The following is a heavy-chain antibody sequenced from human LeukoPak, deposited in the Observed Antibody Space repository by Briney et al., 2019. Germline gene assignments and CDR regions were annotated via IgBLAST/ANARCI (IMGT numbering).Heavy chain of an antibody. CDR2: INHSGST. D-gene: IGHD2-21*02. CDR1: GGSFSGYY. CDR3: ARARILVVTRQIRWFDP. J-gene: IGHJ5*02. Sequence: SETLSLTCAVYGGSFSGYYWSWIRQPPGKGLEWIGEINHSGSTNYNPSLKSRVTISVDTSKNQFSLKLSSVTAADTAVYYCARARILVVTRQIRWFDPWGQGTLVTVSS. V-gene: IGHV4-34*01.